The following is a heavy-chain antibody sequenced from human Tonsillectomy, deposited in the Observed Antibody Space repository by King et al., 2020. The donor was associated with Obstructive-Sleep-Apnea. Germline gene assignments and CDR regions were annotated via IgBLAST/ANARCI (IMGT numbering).Heavy chain of an antibody. CDR3: ARVSGGRARRQAPCYYYGMDV. CDR1: GFTFSSYG. J-gene: IGHJ6*02. Sequence: VQLVESGGGVVQPGRSLRLSCAASGFTFSSYGMHWVRQAPGKGLEGVAVIWYDGSNKYYADSVKGRFTISRDNSKNTLYMQMNSLRAEDPAVYYGARVSGGRARRQAPCYYYGMDVWGQGTTVTVSS. CDR2: IWYDGSNK. V-gene: IGHV3-33*01. D-gene: IGHD5-12*01.